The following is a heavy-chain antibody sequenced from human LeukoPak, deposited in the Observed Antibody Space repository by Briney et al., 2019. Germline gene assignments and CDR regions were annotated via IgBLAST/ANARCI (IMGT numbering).Heavy chain of an antibody. V-gene: IGHV1-18*01. CDR1: GYTFSNYG. CDR2: ISGLNGNT. CDR3: ARAYGSGSYTLLFFDY. D-gene: IGHD3-10*01. Sequence: ASVKVSCKASGYTFSNYGINWVRQAPGQGLEWMGWISGLNGNTNYAQKFQGRVTLTTDTSTKTTYMELSSLRSEDTAVYYCARAYGSGSYTLLFFDYWGQGTLVTVSS. J-gene: IGHJ4*02.